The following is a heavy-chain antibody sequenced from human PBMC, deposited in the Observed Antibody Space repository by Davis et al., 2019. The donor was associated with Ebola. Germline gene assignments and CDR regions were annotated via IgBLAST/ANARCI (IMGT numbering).Heavy chain of an antibody. CDR3: ARKPARWENWFDP. J-gene: IGHJ5*02. Sequence: SETLSLTCSVSGASISSYYWSWIRQPPGKGLEWIGEINHIETNHVEITNYKPSLKSRVTISVDTSKKQFSLKLTSVTAADTAVYYCARKPARWENWFDPWGQGTLVIVSS. CDR1: GASISSYY. CDR2: INHIETNHVEIT. V-gene: IGHV4-34*01. D-gene: IGHD6-6*01.